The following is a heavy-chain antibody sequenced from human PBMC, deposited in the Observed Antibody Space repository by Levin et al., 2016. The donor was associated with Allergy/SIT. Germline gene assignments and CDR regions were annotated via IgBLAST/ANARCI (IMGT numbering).Heavy chain of an antibody. D-gene: IGHD2-15*01. Sequence: SETLSLTCAVSGGSISSGGYSWSWIRQPPGKGLEWIGYIYHSGSTYYNPSLKSRVTISVDRSKNQFSLNLSSVTAADTAVYFCARALYCSGGNCYHNWFDPWGQGTLVTVSS. V-gene: IGHV4-30-2*01. CDR3: ARALYCSGGNCYHNWFDP. J-gene: IGHJ5*02. CDR1: GGSISSGGYS. CDR2: IYHSGST.